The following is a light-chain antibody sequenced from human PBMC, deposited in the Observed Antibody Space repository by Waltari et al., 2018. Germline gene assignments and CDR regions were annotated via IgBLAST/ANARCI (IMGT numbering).Light chain of an antibody. CDR3: QQYGSSPRT. CDR2: GAS. V-gene: IGKV3-20*01. Sequence: CRASQSVSSSYVAWYQQKPGQAPRLLIYGASSRATGIPDRFSGSGSGTDFTLTISRLEPEDFAVYYCQQYGSSPRTFGQGTKVEIK. J-gene: IGKJ1*01. CDR1: QSVSSSY.